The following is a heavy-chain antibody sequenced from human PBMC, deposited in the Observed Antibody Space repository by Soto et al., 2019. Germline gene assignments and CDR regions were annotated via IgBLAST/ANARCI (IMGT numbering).Heavy chain of an antibody. D-gene: IGHD3-22*01. CDR3: ARVAYYYNSSGPLRI. Sequence: LRLSCAASGFTFSTYGMHWVRQAPGKGLEWVAVISYDGSNVYYADSVKGRFTISRDNSKNTLYLQMNSLRAEDTAVYYCARVAYYYNSSGPLRIWGQGTMVTVSS. CDR1: GFTFSTYG. V-gene: IGHV3-30*03. CDR2: ISYDGSNV. J-gene: IGHJ3*02.